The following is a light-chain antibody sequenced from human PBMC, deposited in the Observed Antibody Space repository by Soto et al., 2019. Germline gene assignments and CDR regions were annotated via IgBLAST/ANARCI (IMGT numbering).Light chain of an antibody. CDR1: QGISSW. J-gene: IGKJ5*01. CDR3: QQANSFPPP. V-gene: IGKV1D-12*01. Sequence: DIQMTQSPSSVSASVGDRVTITCRASQGISSWVAWYQQKPGKAPKLLIYAASSLQSGVPSRFSGSGSGTDFTLTISSLQPEDFATYYCQQANSFPPPFGQGTRLEIK. CDR2: AAS.